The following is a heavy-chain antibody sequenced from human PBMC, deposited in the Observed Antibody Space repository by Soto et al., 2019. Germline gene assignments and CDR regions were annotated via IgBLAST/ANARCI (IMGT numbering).Heavy chain of an antibody. CDR3: ARDLGIAARPDYYYYGMDV. V-gene: IGHV4-61*01. Sequence: QVQLQESGPGLVKPSETLSLTCTVSGGSVSSGSHYWSWIRQPPGKGLEWIGYIYYSGSTNYNPSLKSRVTISVDTSKNQFSLKLSSVTAADTAVYYCARDLGIAARPDYYYYGMDVWGQGTTVTVSS. J-gene: IGHJ6*02. D-gene: IGHD6-6*01. CDR2: IYYSGST. CDR1: GGSVSSGSHY.